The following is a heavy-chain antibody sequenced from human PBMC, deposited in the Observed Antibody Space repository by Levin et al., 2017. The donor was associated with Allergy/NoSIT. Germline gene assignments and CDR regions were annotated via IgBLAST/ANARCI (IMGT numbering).Heavy chain of an antibody. CDR3: AKRSCSGGGCTADY. J-gene: IGHJ4*02. D-gene: IGHD2-15*01. Sequence: SCAASGFTFSSYAMKWVRQAPGKGLEWVSSISGNGAGTDYADSVKGRFTISRDNSRNTLYLQMNSLRAEDTAVYYCAKRSCSGGGCTADYWGQGTLVTISS. CDR1: GFTFSSYA. CDR2: ISGNGAGT. V-gene: IGHV3-23*01.